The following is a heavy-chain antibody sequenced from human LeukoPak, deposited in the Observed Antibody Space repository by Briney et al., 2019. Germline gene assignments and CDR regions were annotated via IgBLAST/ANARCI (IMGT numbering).Heavy chain of an antibody. J-gene: IGHJ4*02. CDR3: ARHEDTAMAIDY. CDR2: INHSGST. CDR1: GGSFSGYY. D-gene: IGHD5-18*01. Sequence: PSETLSLTCAVYGGSFSGYYWSWIRQPPGKGLEWIGEINHSGSTNYNPSLKSRVTISVDTSKNQFSLKLSSVTAADTAVYYCARHEDTAMAIDYWGQGTLVTVSS. V-gene: IGHV4-34*01.